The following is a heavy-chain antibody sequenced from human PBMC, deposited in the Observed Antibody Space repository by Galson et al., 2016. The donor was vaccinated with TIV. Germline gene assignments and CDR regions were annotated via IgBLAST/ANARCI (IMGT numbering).Heavy chain of an antibody. CDR2: INPKSGGT. CDR3: ARDATYRSRSWYFDL. Sequence: SVKASCKASGHRITDYYIHWVRQAPGQGLEWMGWINPKSGGTDSAQKFQGWVTMTRDTSISTTYLEVNRLKSDDTAVYYCARDATYRSRSWYFDLWGRGTQVTVSS. V-gene: IGHV1-2*04. CDR1: GHRITDYY. D-gene: IGHD6-13*01. J-gene: IGHJ2*01.